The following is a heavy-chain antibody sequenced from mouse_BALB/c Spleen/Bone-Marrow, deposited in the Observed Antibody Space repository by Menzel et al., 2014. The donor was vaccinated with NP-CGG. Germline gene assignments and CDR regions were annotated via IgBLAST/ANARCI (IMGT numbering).Heavy chain of an antibody. J-gene: IGHJ4*01. D-gene: IGHD2-12*01. Sequence: EVKVVDFGGGLVKLGGSLKLSCAASGFTFSSYYMSWVRQTPEKRLELVAAINSNGGSTYYPDTVKGRFTISRDNAKNTLYLQMSSLKSEDTALYYCARLGNDDAMDYWGQGTSVTVSS. V-gene: IGHV5-6-2*01. CDR3: ARLGNDDAMDY. CDR1: GFTFSSYY. CDR2: INSNGGST.